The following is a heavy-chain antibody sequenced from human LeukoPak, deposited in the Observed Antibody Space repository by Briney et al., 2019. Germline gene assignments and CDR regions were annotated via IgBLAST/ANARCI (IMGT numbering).Heavy chain of an antibody. CDR1: GFTFSSYS. V-gene: IGHV3-21*01. CDR3: ARDLSYSSGWYHY. CDR2: ISSSSSYI. D-gene: IGHD6-19*01. J-gene: IGHJ4*02. Sequence: PGGSLRLSCAASGFTFSSYSMNWVRQAPGKGLEWVSSISSSSSYIYYADSVKGRFTISRDNAKNSLYLQTNSLRAEDTAVYYCARDLSYSSGWYHYWGQGTLVTVSS.